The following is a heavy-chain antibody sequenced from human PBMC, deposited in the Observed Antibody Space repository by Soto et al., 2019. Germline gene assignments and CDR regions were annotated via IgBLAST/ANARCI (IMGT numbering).Heavy chain of an antibody. J-gene: IGHJ5*02. CDR1: GFSLGNAIMG. D-gene: IGHD3-9*01. Sequence: GPTLVNTTETLTLACTVSGFSLGNAIMGVSWIRQPPGKALEWLAHIFSNDEKSYSTSLKSRLTISKDTSKSQVVLTMTNMDPVDTATYYCARILGLRYFDWSNNWFDPWGQGTLVTVSS. CDR3: ARILGLRYFDWSNNWFDP. V-gene: IGHV2-26*01. CDR2: IFSNDEK.